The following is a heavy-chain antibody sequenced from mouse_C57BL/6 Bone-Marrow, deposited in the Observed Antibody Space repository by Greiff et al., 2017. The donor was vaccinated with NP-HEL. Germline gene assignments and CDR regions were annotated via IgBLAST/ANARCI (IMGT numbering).Heavy chain of an antibody. D-gene: IGHD2-4*01. V-gene: IGHV1-78*01. CDR3: ARQGIYYDYVTYYFDY. J-gene: IGHJ2*01. CDR2: IYPRDGST. Sequence: QVQLQQSDAELVKPGASVKISCKVSGYTFTDHTIHWMKQRPEQGLEWIGYIYPRDGSTKYNEKFKGKATLTADKSSSTAYMQLNSLTSEDSAVYFCARQGIYYDYVTYYFDYWGQGTTLTVSS. CDR1: GYTFTDHT.